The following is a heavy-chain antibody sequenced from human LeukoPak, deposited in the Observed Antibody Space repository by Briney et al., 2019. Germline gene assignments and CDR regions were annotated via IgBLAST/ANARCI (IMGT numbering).Heavy chain of an antibody. CDR2: ISGSGGST. V-gene: IGHV3-23*01. CDR1: GFTFSSYA. Sequence: GGSLRLSCAASGFTFSSYAMSWVRQAPGKGLEWVSAISGSGGSTYYADSVKGRFTIYRANSKNTLYLQMNSLSAEDTAVYYCAKGAPTGSITIFGVVIPNWFDPWGQGTLVTVSS. CDR3: AKGAPTGSITIFGVVIPNWFDP. J-gene: IGHJ5*02. D-gene: IGHD3-3*01.